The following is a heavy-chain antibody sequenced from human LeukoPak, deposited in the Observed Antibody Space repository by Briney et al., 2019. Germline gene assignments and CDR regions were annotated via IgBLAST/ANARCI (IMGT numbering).Heavy chain of an antibody. CDR1: GYTYTDYY. J-gene: IGHJ6*03. CDR2: INLESGGT. CDR3: ASGYSDYADYYNYCMDV. Sequence: VTDSFMATGYTYTDYYMHSVRPAPGRGREGMGCINLESGGTNYAQKLEGRVTMTRDTYITTAYMELSRLTSDETAAYYCASGYSDYADYYNYCMDVWGKGTTVTVSS. V-gene: IGHV1-2*02. D-gene: IGHD4-11*01.